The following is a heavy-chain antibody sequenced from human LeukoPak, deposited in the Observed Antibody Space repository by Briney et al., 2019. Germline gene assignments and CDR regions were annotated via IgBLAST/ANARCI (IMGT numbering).Heavy chain of an antibody. CDR3: ARAFGGS. D-gene: IGHD3-16*01. CDR2: VHHSGTT. Sequence: YPSETLSLTCTVSGVSMSNFYWSWIRHPPGKGLEYIGYVHHSGTTNYNPSLNGRVTMSLDTSRSPFSLYLTSLTTSDTAVYYCARAFGGSWGQGSLVTVSS. CDR1: GVSMSNFY. J-gene: IGHJ1*01. V-gene: IGHV4-59*01.